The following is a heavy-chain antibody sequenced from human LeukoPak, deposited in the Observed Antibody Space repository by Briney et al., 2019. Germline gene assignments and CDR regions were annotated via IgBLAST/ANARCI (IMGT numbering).Heavy chain of an antibody. V-gene: IGHV3-21*01. CDR3: ARDWGSYSSSWYGAVDI. J-gene: IGHJ3*02. D-gene: IGHD6-13*01. CDR1: GFTYSIYS. Sequence: GGSLGLSRAVSGFTYSIYSMNGVRQAPEKGRELVSDNSCSSSYIYYADSLKGRFTISRDNAKNSLYLQMNSLRAEDTAVYYCARDWGSYSSSWYGAVDIWGQGTMVTVSS. CDR2: NSCSSSYI.